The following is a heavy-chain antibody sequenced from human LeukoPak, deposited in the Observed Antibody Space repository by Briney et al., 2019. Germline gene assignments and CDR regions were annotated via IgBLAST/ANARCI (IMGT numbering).Heavy chain of an antibody. CDR2: IIPIFGTA. CDR3: ARDPMVRGVRYNWFDP. CDR1: GGTFSSYA. J-gene: IGHJ5*02. Sequence: SVKVSCKAPGGTFSSYAISWVRQAPGQGLEWMGGIIPIFGTANYAQKFQGRVTITADESTSTAYMELSSLRSEDTAVYYCARDPMVRGVRYNWFDPWGQGTLVTDSS. V-gene: IGHV1-69*13. D-gene: IGHD3-10*01.